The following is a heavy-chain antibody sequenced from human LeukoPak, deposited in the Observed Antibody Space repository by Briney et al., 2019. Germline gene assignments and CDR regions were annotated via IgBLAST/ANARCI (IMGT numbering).Heavy chain of an antibody. CDR2: ISWNSGSI. V-gene: IGHV3-9*01. Sequence: GGSLRLSCAASGFTFDDYAMHWVRQGPGKGLEWVSGISWNSGSIVYADSVKGRFTISRDNAKNSLYLQMNSLRAEDTALYYCAKDSVVRGVIIVYYFDYWGQGTLVTVSS. CDR1: GFTFDDYA. J-gene: IGHJ4*02. CDR3: AKDSVVRGVIIVYYFDY. D-gene: IGHD3-10*01.